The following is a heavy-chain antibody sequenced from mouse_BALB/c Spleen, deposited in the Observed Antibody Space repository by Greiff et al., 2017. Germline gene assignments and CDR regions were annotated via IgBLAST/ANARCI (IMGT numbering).Heavy chain of an antibody. V-gene: IGHV1S34*01. CDR2: ISCYNGAT. CDR3: ARKLYGSGYYAMGY. CDR1: GYSFTGYY. J-gene: IGHJ4*01. D-gene: IGHD2-1*01. Sequence: LVKTGASVTISCKASGYSFTGYYMHWVKQSHGKSLEWIGYISCYNGATSYNQKFKGKATFTVDTSSSTAYMQFNSLTSEDSAVYYTARKLYGSGYYAMGYWGQGTPVTVS.